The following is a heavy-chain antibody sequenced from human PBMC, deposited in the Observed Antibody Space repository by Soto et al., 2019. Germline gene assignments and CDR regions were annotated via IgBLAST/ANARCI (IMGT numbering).Heavy chain of an antibody. CDR1: GCTLGRHW. J-gene: IGHJ6*02. CDR2: IKQDGSEK. Sequence: VGAVRRSCAASGCTLGRHWRSWVRQNPGKGLEWVANIKQDGSEKYYVDSVKGRFTISRDNAKNSLYLQMNSLRAEDTAVYYCARDRYSYYDFWSGSLPYYYYGMDVWGRGTTVTVSS. V-gene: IGHV3-7*01. D-gene: IGHD3-3*01. CDR3: ARDRYSYYDFWSGSLPYYYYGMDV.